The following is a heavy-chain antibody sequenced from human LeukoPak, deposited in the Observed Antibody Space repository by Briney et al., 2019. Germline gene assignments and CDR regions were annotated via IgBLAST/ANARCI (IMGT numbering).Heavy chain of an antibody. CDR2: IKQDGTEK. V-gene: IGHV3-7*01. CDR3: AREHHSSTAFDY. D-gene: IGHD2-2*01. CDR1: GFTFSSYW. J-gene: IGHJ4*02. Sequence: TGGSLRLSCAASGFTFSSYWMSWVRQAPGEGLEWVANIKQDGTEKYYMDSVKGRFSISRDNAKNSLYLQMNALRAEDTAVYYCAREHHSSTAFDYWGQGTLVTVSS.